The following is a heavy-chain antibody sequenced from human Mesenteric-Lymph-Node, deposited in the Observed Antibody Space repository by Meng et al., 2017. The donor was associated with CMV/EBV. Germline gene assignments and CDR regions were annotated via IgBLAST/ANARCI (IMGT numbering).Heavy chain of an antibody. CDR2: ISGSGGST. Sequence: GGSLRLSCAASGFTFSSYAMSWVRQARGKGLEWVSGISGSGGSTYYADSVKGRFNISRDNSKNTLYLQMNSLSAEDTAVYYCSLGGMGIVPGPWGQGTLVTVSS. CDR1: GFTFSSYA. CDR3: SLGGMGIVPGP. D-gene: IGHD2-2*01. V-gene: IGHV3-23*01. J-gene: IGHJ1*01.